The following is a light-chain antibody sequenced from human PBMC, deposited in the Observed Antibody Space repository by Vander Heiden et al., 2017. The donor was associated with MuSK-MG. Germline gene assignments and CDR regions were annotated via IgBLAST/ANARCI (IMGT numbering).Light chain of an antibody. CDR3: QQYYSTPPDT. CDR1: QGISSY. J-gene: IGKJ4*01. CDR2: YAS. V-gene: IGKV1D-43*01. Sequence: AIRMTQSPFSLSASVGDRVTITCWASQGISSYLAWYQQKPAKAPKLFIYYASSLQSGVPSRFSGSGSGTDYTRTISSLQPEDFATYYCQQYYSTPPDTFGGGTKVEIK.